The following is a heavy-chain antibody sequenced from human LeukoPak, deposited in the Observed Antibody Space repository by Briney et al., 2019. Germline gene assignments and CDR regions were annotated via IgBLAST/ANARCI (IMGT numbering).Heavy chain of an antibody. J-gene: IGHJ4*02. Sequence: PGGSLRLSCTTSGFAFNDFAMSWVRQPAGKGLEWVGFIRRRAYGGEAEYAASVKGIFIISRDDSKCIAYLQMNSLKTEDTAVYYCSRNGLVDFDYWGQGSRVIVSP. CDR1: GFAFNDFA. V-gene: IGHV3-49*04. CDR2: IRRRAYGGEA. CDR3: SRNGLVDFDY.